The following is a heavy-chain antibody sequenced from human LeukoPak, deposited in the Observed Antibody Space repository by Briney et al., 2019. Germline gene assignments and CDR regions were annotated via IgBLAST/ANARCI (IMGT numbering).Heavy chain of an antibody. D-gene: IGHD3-3*01. CDR2: IRSKANSYAT. V-gene: IGHV3-73*01. J-gene: IGHJ4*02. CDR3: TRRTKDTIFGVAPFDY. CDR1: GFTFSDSA. Sequence: HSGGSLRLSCAAPGFTFSDSAMHWVRQASGKGLEWVGRIRSKANSYATAYAASVKGRFTISRDDSKNTAYLQMNSLKTEDTAVYYCTRRTKDTIFGVAPFDYWGQGTLVTVSS.